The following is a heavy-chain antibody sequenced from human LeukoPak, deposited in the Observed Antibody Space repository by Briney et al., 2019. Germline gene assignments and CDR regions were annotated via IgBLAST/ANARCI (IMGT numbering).Heavy chain of an antibody. D-gene: IGHD3-10*01. CDR1: GGTFSSYA. Sequence: SVKVSCKASGGTFSSYAISWVRQAPGQGLEWMGGIIPIFGTANYAQKFQGRVTITADESTSTAYMELSSLRSEDTAVYYCARSPSGGSGSYYLRYFDYWGQGTLVTASS. CDR2: IIPIFGTA. V-gene: IGHV1-69*01. J-gene: IGHJ4*02. CDR3: ARSPSGGSGSYYLRYFDY.